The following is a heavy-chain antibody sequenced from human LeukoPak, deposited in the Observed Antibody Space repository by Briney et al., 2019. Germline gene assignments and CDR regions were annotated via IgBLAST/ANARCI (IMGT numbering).Heavy chain of an antibody. CDR1: GYTFTGYY. D-gene: IGHD6-19*01. V-gene: IGHV1-2*04. J-gene: IGHJ3*02. Sequence: ASVKVSCKASGYTFTGYYMHWVRQAPGQGLEWMGWINPNSGGTNYAQKFQGWVTMTRDTSISTAYMELSRLRSDDTAVYYCARDRSPTCSSGWYQDAFDIWGQGTMVTASS. CDR2: INPNSGGT. CDR3: ARDRSPTCSSGWYQDAFDI.